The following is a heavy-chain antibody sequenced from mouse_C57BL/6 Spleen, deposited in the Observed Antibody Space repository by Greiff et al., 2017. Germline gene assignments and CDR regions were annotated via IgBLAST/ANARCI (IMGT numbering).Heavy chain of an antibody. D-gene: IGHD1-3*01. CDR1: GYTFTSYW. Sequence: QVQLQQPGAELVRPGTSVKLSCKASGYTFTSYWMHWVKQRPGQGLEWIGVIDPSDSYTNYNQKFKGKATLTVDTSSSTAYMQLSSLTSEDSAVYYCARSGSRYYCDYWGQGTTLTVSS. CDR2: IDPSDSYT. CDR3: ARSGSRYYCDY. J-gene: IGHJ2*01. V-gene: IGHV1-59*01.